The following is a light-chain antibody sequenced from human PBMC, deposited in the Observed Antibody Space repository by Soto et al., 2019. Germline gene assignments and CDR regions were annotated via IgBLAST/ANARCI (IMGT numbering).Light chain of an antibody. Sequence: ETVLTQSPGTLSLSPGERATISCRASECAIKYLAWDQQKPGQAPRLLIHGASSRATGIPDRFSGSGSGPDFTLTINRLEPEDFAVYYCKQYSSSPPLTFRQGTRLEIK. CDR1: ECAIKY. CDR3: KQYSSSPPLT. CDR2: GAS. V-gene: IGKV3-20*01. J-gene: IGKJ5*01.